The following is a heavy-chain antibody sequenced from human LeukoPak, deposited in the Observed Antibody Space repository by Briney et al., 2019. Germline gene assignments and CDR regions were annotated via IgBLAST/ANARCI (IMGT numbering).Heavy chain of an antibody. V-gene: IGHV6-1*01. CDR3: ARGVVGATRYDY. CDR2: THYRSKRFY. CDR1: GDSVPSNSAA. Sequence: SQTLSLTCAISGDSVPSNSAAWTWFRQSPSRGLEWLGRTHYRSKRFYDYAVSVKRRITILPDTAKNQFSLLLKSVTPGDTAVYCCARGVVGATRYDYWGQGTLVTVSS. J-gene: IGHJ4*02. D-gene: IGHD1-26*01.